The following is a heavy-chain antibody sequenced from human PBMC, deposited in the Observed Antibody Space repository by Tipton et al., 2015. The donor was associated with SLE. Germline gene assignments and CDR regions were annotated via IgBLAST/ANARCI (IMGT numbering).Heavy chain of an antibody. V-gene: IGHV4-59*01. CDR1: GGSISSYY. CDR2: IYYSGST. J-gene: IGHJ4*02. CDR3: ARGGGGSYYVKDY. Sequence: TLSLTRTVSGGSISSYYWSWIRQPPGKGLEWIGYIYYSGSTNYNPSLKSRVTISVDTSKNQFSLKLSSVTAADTAVYYCARGGGGSYYVKDYWGQGTLVTVSS. D-gene: IGHD1-26*01.